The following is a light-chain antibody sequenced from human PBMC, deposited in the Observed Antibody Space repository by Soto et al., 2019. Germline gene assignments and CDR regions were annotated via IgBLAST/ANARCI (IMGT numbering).Light chain of an antibody. Sequence: DIQMTQSPSTLSASVGDRVTITCRASQSISRSLAWYQQKSGKAPKLLIYDASSLESGVPSRFRGSGFGTEFTLTIIGLQPDDFATYYCQQYQSYFLTFGPGTTVDMK. J-gene: IGKJ3*01. CDR1: QSISRS. CDR3: QQYQSYFLT. CDR2: DAS. V-gene: IGKV1-5*01.